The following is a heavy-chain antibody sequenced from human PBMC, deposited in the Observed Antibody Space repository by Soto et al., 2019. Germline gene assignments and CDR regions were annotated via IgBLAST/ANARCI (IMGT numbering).Heavy chain of an antibody. J-gene: IGHJ4*02. CDR2: IWYDGSNK. CDR3: ARDLRIAAAGTFGY. CDR1: GFTFSSYG. V-gene: IGHV3-33*01. D-gene: IGHD6-13*01. Sequence: HPGGSLRLSCAASGFTFSSYGMHWVRQAPGKGLEWVAVIWYDGSNKYYADSVKGRFTISRDNSKNTLYLQMNSLRAEDTAVYYCARDLRIAAAGTFGYWGQGTLVTVSS.